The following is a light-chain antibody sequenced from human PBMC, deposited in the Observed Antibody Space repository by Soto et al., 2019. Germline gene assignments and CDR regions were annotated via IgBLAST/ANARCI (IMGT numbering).Light chain of an antibody. V-gene: IGKV1-39*01. J-gene: IGKJ4*01. CDR2: AAS. CDR3: QQSYSTSST. Sequence: DIQMTQSPSSLSASVGDRVTITCRASQSISSYLNWYQQKPGKAPKLLISAASSLQSGVPSRFSSSGSVTDFTLTISRLQPEDFATYYCQQSYSTSSTFGGGTKVESK. CDR1: QSISSY.